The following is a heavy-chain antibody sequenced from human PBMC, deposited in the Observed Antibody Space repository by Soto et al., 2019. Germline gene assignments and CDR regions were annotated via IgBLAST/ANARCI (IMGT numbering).Heavy chain of an antibody. CDR2: ISRGSSYI. CDR1: EFTFSVYS. V-gene: IGHV3-21*02. J-gene: IGHJ6*02. CDR3: TKDRVKIRGGYYHYYDMDV. Sequence: DVQLEESGGGLVKPGGSLRLSCVASEFTFSVYSMNWVRQAPGKGLEWVSSISRGSSYIYYADSVKGRFTISSDNDKSTPFLHMNSLRVDDTAVYYCTKDRVKIRGGYYHYYDMDVWGHGTTVTVSS. D-gene: IGHD3-10*01.